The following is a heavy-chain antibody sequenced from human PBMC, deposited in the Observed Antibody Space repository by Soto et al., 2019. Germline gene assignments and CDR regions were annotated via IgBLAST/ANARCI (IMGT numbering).Heavy chain of an antibody. CDR2: IIPIFGTA. Sequence: QVQLVQSGAEVKKPGSSVKVSCKASGGTFSSYAISWVRQAPGQGLEWMGGIIPIFGTANYAQKFKGRVTITADETTGTAYMQLSSMSSEDTAVYYCARVRTIFGVVRDYGMDVWGQGTTVTVSS. D-gene: IGHD3-3*01. V-gene: IGHV1-69*01. J-gene: IGHJ6*02. CDR3: ARVRTIFGVVRDYGMDV. CDR1: GGTFSSYA.